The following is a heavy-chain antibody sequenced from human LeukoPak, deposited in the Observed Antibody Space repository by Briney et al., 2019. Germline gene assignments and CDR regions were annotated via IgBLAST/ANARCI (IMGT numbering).Heavy chain of an antibody. V-gene: IGHV1-46*01. Sequence: ASVKVSCKASGYTFTSYYMHWARQAPGQGLEWMGIINPSGGSTSYAQKFQGRVTMTRDMSTSTVYMELSSLRSEDTAVYYCARDREGGYSISWFGESAFDIWGQGTMVTVSS. J-gene: IGHJ3*02. CDR2: INPSGGST. D-gene: IGHD6-13*01. CDR1: GYTFTSYY. CDR3: ARDREGGYSISWFGESAFDI.